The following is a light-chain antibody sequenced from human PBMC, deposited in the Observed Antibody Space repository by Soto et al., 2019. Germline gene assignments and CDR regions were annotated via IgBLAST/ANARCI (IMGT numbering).Light chain of an antibody. J-gene: IGKJ1*01. CDR1: QGIGDT. V-gene: IGKV3-15*01. CDR3: QQYNNWPQT. Sequence: EVVMRQSPATLSVPPGEGATLPCRASQGIGDTLAWYQHKPGQTPRLLIYDTSTRATGVPTRFSGSRSGAEFTLTISSLQSEDFAVYYCQQYNNWPQTFGQGTKVDIK. CDR2: DTS.